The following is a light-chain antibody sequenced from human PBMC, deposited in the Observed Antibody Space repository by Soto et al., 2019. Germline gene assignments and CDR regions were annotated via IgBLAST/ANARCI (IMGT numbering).Light chain of an antibody. V-gene: IGKV2D-29*01. CDR1: QSLLHSDGKTY. J-gene: IGKJ4*01. CDR3: XXXXXXXLT. CDR2: EVS. Sequence: DIVMTQTPLSLSVTPGQPASISCKSSQSLLHSDGKTYLYWYLQKPGQPPQLLIYEVSNRFSGVPDRFSGSGSGTDFTLKISXXEXXXXXXXXXXXXXXXXLTFGGGTKVEIK.